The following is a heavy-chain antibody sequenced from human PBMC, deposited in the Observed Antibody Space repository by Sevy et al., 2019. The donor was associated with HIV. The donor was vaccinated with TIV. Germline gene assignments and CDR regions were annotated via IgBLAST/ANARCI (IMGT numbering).Heavy chain of an antibody. CDR1: GFTFNTYA. CDR3: AKEGPGYNYDSSGSFDY. CDR2: ISGSAFNI. Sequence: GGSLRLSCAASGFTFNTYAMSWVRQAPGKGLEWVSAISGSAFNIYYADSVKGRLTISRDNSKNTLYLQMNSLRAEDTAVYYCAKEGPGYNYDSSGSFDYWGQGTLVTVYS. D-gene: IGHD3-22*01. J-gene: IGHJ4*02. V-gene: IGHV3-23*01.